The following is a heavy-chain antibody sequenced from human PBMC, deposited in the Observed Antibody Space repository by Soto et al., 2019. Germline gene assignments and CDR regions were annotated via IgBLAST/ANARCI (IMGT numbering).Heavy chain of an antibody. CDR2: IYHLGTT. D-gene: IGHD2-8*01. Sequence: SETLSLTCTVSGDTISSTRWWSWVRLSPGKGLEWIGDIYHLGTTNYNPSLKGRAFISADTSKNQISLKVTSVTAADTAVYYCARGGVSFTGPAGPWGQGTLVTVSS. CDR1: GDTISSTRW. CDR3: ARGGVSFTGPAGP. J-gene: IGHJ5*02. V-gene: IGHV4-4*02.